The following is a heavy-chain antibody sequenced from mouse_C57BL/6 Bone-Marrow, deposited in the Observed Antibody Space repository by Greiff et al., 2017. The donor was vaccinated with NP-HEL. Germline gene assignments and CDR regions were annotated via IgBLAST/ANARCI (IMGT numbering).Heavy chain of an antibody. CDR2: ISYDGSN. V-gene: IGHV3-6*01. CDR3: ARGGDYYGSIYGWYFDV. CDR1: GYSITSGYY. Sequence: EVQLVESGPGLVKPSQSLSLTCSVTGYSITSGYYWNWIRQFPGNKLEWMGYISYDGSNNYNPSLKNRISITRDTSKNQFFLKLNSVTTEDTATDYCARGGDYYGSIYGWYFDVWGTGTTVTVSS. D-gene: IGHD1-1*01. J-gene: IGHJ1*03.